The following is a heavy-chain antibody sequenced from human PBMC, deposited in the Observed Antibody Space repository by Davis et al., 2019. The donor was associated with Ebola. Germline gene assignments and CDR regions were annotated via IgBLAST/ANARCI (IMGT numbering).Heavy chain of an antibody. D-gene: IGHD1-26*01. CDR3: TTTTTHFDY. J-gene: IGHJ4*02. Sequence: GESLKISCAASGFTFSGSAMHWVRQASGKELEWVGRIRSKANSYATAYAASVKGRFTISRDDSKNTAYLQMNSLKTEDTAVYYCTTTTTHFDYWGQGTLVTVSS. CDR1: GFTFSGSA. CDR2: IRSKANSYAT. V-gene: IGHV3-73*01.